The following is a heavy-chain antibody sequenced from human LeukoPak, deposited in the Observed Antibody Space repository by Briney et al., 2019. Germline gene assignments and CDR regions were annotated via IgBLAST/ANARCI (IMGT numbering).Heavy chain of an antibody. CDR2: ISSGGTT. V-gene: IGHV3-48*03. CDR3: ARDRPGNYFDY. J-gene: IGHJ4*02. Sequence: GGSLRLSCAASGFNFNNYEMNWVRQAPGKGLEWVSYISSGGTTYNADSVKGRFTVSRDNTKNSMYLQMNSVRVDDTAVYYCARDRPGNYFDYWGQGTMVTVSS. CDR1: GFNFNNYE. D-gene: IGHD1-14*01.